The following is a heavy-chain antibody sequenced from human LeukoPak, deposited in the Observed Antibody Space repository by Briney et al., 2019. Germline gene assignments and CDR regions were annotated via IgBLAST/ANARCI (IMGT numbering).Heavy chain of an antibody. CDR3: ARAPLGYYFDY. J-gene: IGHJ4*02. Sequence: ASVRVSCKASGYTFTSCAMHWVRQAPGQRLEWMGWINAGNGNTKYSQKFQGRVTITRDTSASTAYMELSSLRSEDTAVYYCARAPLGYYFDYSGQGTLVTVSS. V-gene: IGHV1-3*01. D-gene: IGHD7-27*01. CDR2: INAGNGNT. CDR1: GYTFTSCA.